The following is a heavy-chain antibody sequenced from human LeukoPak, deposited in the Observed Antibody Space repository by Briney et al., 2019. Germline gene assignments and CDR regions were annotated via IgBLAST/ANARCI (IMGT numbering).Heavy chain of an antibody. CDR2: LTSSDGAA. CDR3: AKGASHDTVDWFDP. Sequence: GGSLRLSCTASGFSFSSYTMMWVRQAPGKGLEWFSTLTSSDGAAYYADSVKGRFSISRDNSKDTLYLQMNSLGPEDTAVYYCAKGASHDTVDWFDPWGQGTLVSVSS. J-gene: IGHJ5*02. V-gene: IGHV3-23*01. D-gene: IGHD5-18*01. CDR1: GFSFSSYT.